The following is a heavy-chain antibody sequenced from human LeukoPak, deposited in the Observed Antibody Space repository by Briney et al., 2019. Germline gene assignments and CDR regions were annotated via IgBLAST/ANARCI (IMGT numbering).Heavy chain of an antibody. Sequence: GGSLRLSCSASGFTFSAYAMHWLRQAPGKGLESVSAISSDGGATYYADSVKGRSTISRDNSKNTLYLQMSSLRAEDTAVYYCADGSRYYYSYWGQGTLVTVSS. J-gene: IGHJ4*02. V-gene: IGHV3-64D*06. D-gene: IGHD3-22*01. CDR3: ADGSRYYYSY. CDR1: GFTFSAYA. CDR2: ISSDGGAT.